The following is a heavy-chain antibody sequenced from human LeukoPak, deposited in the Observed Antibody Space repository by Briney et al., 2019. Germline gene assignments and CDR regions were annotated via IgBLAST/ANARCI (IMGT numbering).Heavy chain of an antibody. J-gene: IGHJ4*02. D-gene: IGHD5-18*01. CDR1: GFTFSDYY. Sequence: SGGSLRLSCAASGFTFSDYYMSWIRQAPGKGLEWVSYISSSGSTIYYADSVKGRFTISRDNAKNSLYLQMNSLRAEDTAVYYCAKDLEYSYGYFDYWGQGTLVTVSS. CDR2: ISSSGSTI. CDR3: AKDLEYSYGYFDY. V-gene: IGHV3-11*04.